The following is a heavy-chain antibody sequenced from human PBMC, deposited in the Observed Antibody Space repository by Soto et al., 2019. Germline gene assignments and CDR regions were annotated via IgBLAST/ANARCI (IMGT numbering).Heavy chain of an antibody. V-gene: IGHV1-69*06. CDR3: ARESRGSTGSFLKQRYYYYYYGMDV. CDR1: GGTFSSYA. D-gene: IGHD6-13*01. Sequence: VKVSCKASGGTFSSYAISWVRQAPGQGLEWMGGIIPIFGTANYAQKFQGRVTITADKSTSTAYMELSSLRSEDTAVYYCARESRGSTGSFLKQRYYYYYYGMDVWGQGTTVTVSS. CDR2: IIPIFGTA. J-gene: IGHJ6*02.